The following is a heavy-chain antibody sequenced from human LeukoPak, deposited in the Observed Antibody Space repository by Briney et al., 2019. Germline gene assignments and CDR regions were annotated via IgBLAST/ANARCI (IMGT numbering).Heavy chain of an antibody. Sequence: GASVKVSCKASGYTFTSYGISWVRQAPGQGLEWMGWISAYNGNTNYAQKLQGRVTMTTDTSTSTAYMELRSLRSDDTAVYYCARVSANDSSGYALDYWGQGTLVTVSS. D-gene: IGHD3-22*01. V-gene: IGHV1-18*01. CDR2: ISAYNGNT. CDR3: ARVSANDSSGYALDY. J-gene: IGHJ4*02. CDR1: GYTFTSYG.